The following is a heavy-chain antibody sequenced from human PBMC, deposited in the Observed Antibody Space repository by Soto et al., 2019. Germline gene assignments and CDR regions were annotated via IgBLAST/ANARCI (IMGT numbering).Heavy chain of an antibody. CDR3: ARVDCSGGSCYFDY. CDR2: INHSGST. Sequence: QVQLQQWGAGLLKPSETLSLTCAVYGGSFSGYYWSWIRQPPGKGLEWIGEINHSGSTNYNPSLKSRVTITVDTSKNQFALKLRSVTAAYTAVYYCARVDCSGGSCYFDYWGQGTLVTVSS. CDR1: GGSFSGYY. V-gene: IGHV4-34*01. D-gene: IGHD2-15*01. J-gene: IGHJ4*02.